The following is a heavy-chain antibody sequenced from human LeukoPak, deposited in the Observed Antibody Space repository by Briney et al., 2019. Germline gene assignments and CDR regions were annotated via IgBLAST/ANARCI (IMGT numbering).Heavy chain of an antibody. V-gene: IGHV3-23*01. J-gene: IGHJ3*02. D-gene: IGHD1-26*01. CDR1: GFTFSSYA. CDR2: ISVSGGST. Sequence: GGSLRLSCAASGFTFSSYAMSWVRQAPGKGLEWVSVISVSGGSTYYADSVKGRFTISRDNSKNTLYLQMNSLRAEDTAVYYCQRETDAFHIWGQGTMVTVSS. CDR3: QRETDAFHI.